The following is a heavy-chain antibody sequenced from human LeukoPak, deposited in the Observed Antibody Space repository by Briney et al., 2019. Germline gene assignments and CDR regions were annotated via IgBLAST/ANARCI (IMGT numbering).Heavy chain of an antibody. D-gene: IGHD1-26*01. V-gene: IGHV3-7*03. Sequence: GGSLRLSCAASGFTFSSYWLSWVRQAPGKGLEWVGTMSPDGTQKYYVDSVEGRFTISRDNAKNSLWLQMNRLRAEDTAVYYCARGDRVGTTTGHFDYWGQGTLVTVSS. J-gene: IGHJ4*02. CDR2: MSPDGTQK. CDR1: GFTFSSYW. CDR3: ARGDRVGTTTGHFDY.